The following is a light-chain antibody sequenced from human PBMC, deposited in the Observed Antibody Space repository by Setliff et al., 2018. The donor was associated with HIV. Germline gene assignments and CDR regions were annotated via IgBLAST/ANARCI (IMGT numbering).Light chain of an antibody. CDR3: SSYSSSTTPYV. J-gene: IGLJ1*01. CDR1: NSDIGTYNY. Sequence: QSALAQPASVSGSPGQPMTISCTGTNSDIGTYNYVSWYQQHPGKAPKLMIYDVSNRPSGISNRFSGSKSGNAASLTISGLQAEDEADYFCSSYSSSTTPYVFGTGTKVTVL. CDR2: DVS. V-gene: IGLV2-14*03.